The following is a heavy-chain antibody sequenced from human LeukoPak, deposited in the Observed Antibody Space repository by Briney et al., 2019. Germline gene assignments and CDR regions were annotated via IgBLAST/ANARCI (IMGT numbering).Heavy chain of an antibody. V-gene: IGHV3-7*01. CDR2: IFQDGGEK. CDR1: GFTFSSYW. CDR3: ARLFRDVTTFDY. D-gene: IGHD1-1*01. Sequence: PGGSLRLSCAASGFTFSSYWMSWVRQAPGKGLEWVANIFQDGGEKYYVDSVKGRFTISSDNAKNSLYLQMNSLRAEDTAVYYCARLFRDVTTFDYWGQGTLVTVSS. J-gene: IGHJ4*02.